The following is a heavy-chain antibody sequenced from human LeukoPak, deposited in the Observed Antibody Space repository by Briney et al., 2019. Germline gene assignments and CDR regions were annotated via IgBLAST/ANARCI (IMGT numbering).Heavy chain of an antibody. CDR1: GGTFSSYT. Sequence: GASVKVSCKASGGTFSSYTISWVRQAPGQGLEWMGGIIPIFDTAIYAQKFQGTVTITADKSTSTAYMELSSLRSEGTAVYYCARDSAEQLADGFDIWGQGTMVTVSS. J-gene: IGHJ3*02. CDR3: ARDSAEQLADGFDI. D-gene: IGHD6-13*01. V-gene: IGHV1-69*06. CDR2: IIPIFDTA.